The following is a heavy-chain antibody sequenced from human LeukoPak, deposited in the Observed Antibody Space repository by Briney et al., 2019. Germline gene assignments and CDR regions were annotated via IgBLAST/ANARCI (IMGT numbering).Heavy chain of an antibody. V-gene: IGHV3-7*01. CDR1: GFTFSSYW. J-gene: IGHJ4*02. CDR3: ATLYGYFDY. CDR2: IKQDGREK. Sequence: GSLRLSCVASGFTFSSYWMIWVRQAPGKVLEWVANIKQDGREKYYADSVKGRFTISRDNSKNTLYLQMNSLRAEDTAVYYCATLYGYFDYWGQGTLVTVSS. D-gene: IGHD2-2*02.